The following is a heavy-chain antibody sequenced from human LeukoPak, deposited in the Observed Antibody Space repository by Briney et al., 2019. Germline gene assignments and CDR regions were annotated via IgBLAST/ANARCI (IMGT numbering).Heavy chain of an antibody. Sequence: SETLSLTCTVSGGSISSYYWSWIRQPAGKGLEWIGRIYTSGSTNYNPSLKSRVTMSVDTSKNQFSLKLSSVTAADTAVYYCARDLWDYGDYEGARYYYYMDVWGKGTTVTVSS. CDR3: ARDLWDYGDYEGARYYYYMDV. CDR1: GGSISSYY. D-gene: IGHD4-17*01. CDR2: IYTSGST. V-gene: IGHV4-4*07. J-gene: IGHJ6*03.